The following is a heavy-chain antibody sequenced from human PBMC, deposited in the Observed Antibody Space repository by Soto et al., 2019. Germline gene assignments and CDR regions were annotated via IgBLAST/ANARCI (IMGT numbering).Heavy chain of an antibody. D-gene: IGHD2-15*01. CDR1: GGTFSSYT. V-gene: IGHV1-69*02. Sequence: ASVKVYCKASGGTFSSYTISWVRQAPGQGLEWMGRIIPILGIANYAQKFQGRVTITADKSTSTAYMELSSLRSEDTAVYYCARGRCWPSPLLLHSYYYYMDVWGKGTTVTVSS. CDR3: ARGRCWPSPLLLHSYYYYMDV. J-gene: IGHJ6*03. CDR2: IIPILGIA.